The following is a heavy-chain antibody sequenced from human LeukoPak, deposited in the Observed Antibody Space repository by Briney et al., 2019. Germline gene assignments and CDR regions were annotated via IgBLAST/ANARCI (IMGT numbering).Heavy chain of an antibody. J-gene: IGHJ3*02. CDR3: ARDYGGNEAAAFDI. D-gene: IGHD4-23*01. V-gene: IGHV1-46*01. CDR1: GYTFTSYG. Sequence: ASVKVSCKASGYTFTSYGISWVRQAPGQGLEWMGIINPSGGSTSYAQKFQGRVTMTRDMSTSTVYMELSSLRSEDTAVYYCARDYGGNEAAAFDIWGRGTMVTVSS. CDR2: INPSGGST.